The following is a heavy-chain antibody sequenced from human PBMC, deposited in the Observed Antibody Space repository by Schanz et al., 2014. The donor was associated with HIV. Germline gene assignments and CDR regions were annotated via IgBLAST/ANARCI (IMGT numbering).Heavy chain of an antibody. CDR1: GFTFSNYG. Sequence: QVQLVESGGGVVQPGRSLRLSCAASGFTFSNYGMHWVRQAPGKGLEWMAVISYDGSNKYYADSVKGRFTISRDNSKNTLYLQMNSLRGEDTAVYYCARVANWDYYGMDVWGRGTTVTVSS. CDR2: ISYDGSNK. D-gene: IGHD3-16*01. CDR3: ARVANWDYYGMDV. J-gene: IGHJ6*02. V-gene: IGHV3-30*03.